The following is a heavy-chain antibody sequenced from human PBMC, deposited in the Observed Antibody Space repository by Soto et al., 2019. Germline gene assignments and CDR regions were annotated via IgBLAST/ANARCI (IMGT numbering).Heavy chain of an antibody. CDR2: ISPNNGAT. Sequence: QVQLVQSGAEVQKPGASVKVSCKGSGYTFTAYYMHWVRQAPGQGLEWMGWISPNNGATNYAQKFQGRVTMTRVTSISTTYMELSSLTSDDTAVYYCARQPVMTAAGTAGNWFDPWGQGTLVTVSS. V-gene: IGHV1-2*02. D-gene: IGHD6-13*01. CDR1: GYTFTAYY. J-gene: IGHJ5*02. CDR3: ARQPVMTAAGTAGNWFDP.